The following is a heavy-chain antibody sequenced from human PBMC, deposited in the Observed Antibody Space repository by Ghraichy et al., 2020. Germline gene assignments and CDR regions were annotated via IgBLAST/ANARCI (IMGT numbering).Heavy chain of an antibody. J-gene: IGHJ4*02. CDR3: ARQGNTVATRGRFDS. Sequence: SETLSLTCTVSGGSIATSRNYWGWIRQSPEKGLEWIGTVYFTGATFYNPSLESRVTLSIDTSENQLSLTLTSVTAADTAVYFCARQGNTVATRGRFDSWGQGTQVTVSS. CDR2: VYFTGAT. D-gene: IGHD2-21*02. CDR1: GGSIATSRNY. V-gene: IGHV4-39*01.